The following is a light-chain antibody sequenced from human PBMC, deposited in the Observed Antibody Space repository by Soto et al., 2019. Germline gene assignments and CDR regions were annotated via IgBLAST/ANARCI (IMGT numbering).Light chain of an antibody. CDR2: EVT. Sequence: QSALTQPASVSGSPGQSITISCTGTSSDVGSYNLVSWYQQHPGKAPKLMISEVTKRPSGVSNRFSGSKSGNTASLTISGLQAEDEADYYCCSYAGSSTFAYVFGTGTKLTVL. V-gene: IGLV2-23*02. CDR3: CSYAGSSTFAYV. J-gene: IGLJ1*01. CDR1: SSDVGSYNL.